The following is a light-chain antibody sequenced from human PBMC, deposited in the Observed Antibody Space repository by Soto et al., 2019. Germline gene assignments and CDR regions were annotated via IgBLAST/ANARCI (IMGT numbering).Light chain of an antibody. Sequence: QSALTQPASVSGSPGQSITVSCTGTSSDVGGYDFVSWYQHHPGKAPKLMIYEVSDRPSGVSNRFSGSKSGTTASLTISELQAEDEADYYCRSYTSSSTYIFGTGTKLTVL. J-gene: IGLJ1*01. V-gene: IGLV2-14*01. CDR3: RSYTSSSTYI. CDR2: EVS. CDR1: SSDVGGYDF.